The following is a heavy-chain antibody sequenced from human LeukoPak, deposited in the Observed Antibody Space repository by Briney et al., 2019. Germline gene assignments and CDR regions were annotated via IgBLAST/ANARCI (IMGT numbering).Heavy chain of an antibody. Sequence: SETLSLTCTVSGGSISSYYWSWLRQPAGKGLEWIGRIYASGSTNYNPSLKSRVTMSVDTSKNQFSLKLSSVTAADTAVYYCARDGYYDSSFDYWGQGTLVTVSS. CDR2: IYASGST. V-gene: IGHV4-4*07. CDR3: ARDGYYDSSFDY. D-gene: IGHD3-22*01. J-gene: IGHJ4*02. CDR1: GGSISSYY.